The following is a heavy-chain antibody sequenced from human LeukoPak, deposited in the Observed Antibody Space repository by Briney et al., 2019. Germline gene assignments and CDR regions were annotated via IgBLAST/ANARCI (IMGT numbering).Heavy chain of an antibody. CDR2: INHSGST. V-gene: IGHV4-34*01. J-gene: IGHJ4*02. Sequence: PSETLSLTCTVSGGSISSYYWSWIRQPPGKGLEWIGEINHSGSTNYNPSLKSRVTISVDTSKNQFSLKLSSVTAADTAVYYCARSDPLIVARRYYFDYWGQGTLVTVSS. CDR1: GGSISSYY. CDR3: ARSDPLIVARRYYFDY. D-gene: IGHD5-12*01.